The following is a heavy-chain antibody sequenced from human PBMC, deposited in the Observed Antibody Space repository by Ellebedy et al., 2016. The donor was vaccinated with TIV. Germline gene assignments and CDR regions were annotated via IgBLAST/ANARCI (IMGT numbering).Heavy chain of an antibody. Sequence: PGGSLRLSCAASGFTVTSNYMSWVRQAPGKGLVWVSVIYSVGLTYYADSVKGRFTISRDNSKNTLYLQMNSLRAEDTAVYYCARGPDYSDYWGQGTLVTVSS. CDR2: IYSVGLT. J-gene: IGHJ4*02. CDR1: GFTVTSNY. V-gene: IGHV3-53*01. CDR3: ARGPDYSDY.